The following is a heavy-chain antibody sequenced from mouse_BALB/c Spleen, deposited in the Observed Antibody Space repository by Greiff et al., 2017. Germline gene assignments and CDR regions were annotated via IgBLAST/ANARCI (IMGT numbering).Heavy chain of an antibody. CDR3: ARGYYYGSSPLFAY. CDR1: GFTFSSYA. J-gene: IGHJ3*01. Sequence: DVKLVESGGGLVKPGGSLKLSCAASGFTFSSYAMSWVRQSPEKRLEWVAEISSGGSYTYYPDTVTGRFTISRDNAKNTLYLEMSSLRSEDTAMYYCARGYYYGSSPLFAYWGQGTLVTVSA. V-gene: IGHV5-9-4*01. D-gene: IGHD1-1*01. CDR2: ISSGGSYT.